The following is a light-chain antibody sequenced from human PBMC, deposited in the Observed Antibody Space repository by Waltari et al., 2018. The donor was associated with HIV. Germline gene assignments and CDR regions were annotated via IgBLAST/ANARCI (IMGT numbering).Light chain of an antibody. Sequence: EIVMTQSPATLSVSPGEGATLSCRASQTVISAYLGWYQQKPGQAPRLLIYGTSTRATGIPARFSGSGSGTEFTLTISSLQSEDSAVYYCQQYNKWPLTFGQGTKLEIK. CDR3: QQYNKWPLT. CDR2: GTS. J-gene: IGKJ2*01. V-gene: IGKV3-15*01. CDR1: QTVISAY.